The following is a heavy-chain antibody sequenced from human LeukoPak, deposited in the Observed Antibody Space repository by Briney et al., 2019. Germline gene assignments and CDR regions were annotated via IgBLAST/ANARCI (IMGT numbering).Heavy chain of an antibody. D-gene: IGHD4-11*01. CDR1: GFTFSSYA. J-gene: IGHJ6*02. Sequence: GRSLRLSCAASGFTFSSYAMHWVRQAPGKGLEWVAVISYDGSNKYYADSVKGRFTISRDNSKNTLYLQMNSLRAEDTAVYYCARDLDYSNPNYYYYGMDAWGQGTTVTVSS. V-gene: IGHV3-30*04. CDR2: ISYDGSNK. CDR3: ARDLDYSNPNYYYYGMDA.